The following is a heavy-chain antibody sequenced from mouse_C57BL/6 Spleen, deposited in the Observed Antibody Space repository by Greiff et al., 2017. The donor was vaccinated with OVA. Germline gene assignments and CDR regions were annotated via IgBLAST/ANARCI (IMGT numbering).Heavy chain of an antibody. V-gene: IGHV14-1*01. CDR1: GFNIKDYY. CDR2: IDPEDGDT. Sequence: VQLKQSGAELVRPGASVKLSCTASGFNIKDYYMHWVKQRPEQGLEWIGRIDPEDGDTEYAPKFQGKATMTADTSSNTAYLQLSSLTSEDTAVYYCTTSQAQAPYYYAMDYWGQGTSVTVSS. CDR3: TTSQAQAPYYYAMDY. D-gene: IGHD3-2*02. J-gene: IGHJ4*01.